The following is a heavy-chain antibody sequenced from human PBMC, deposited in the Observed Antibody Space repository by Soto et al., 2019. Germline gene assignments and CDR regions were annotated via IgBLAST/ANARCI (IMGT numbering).Heavy chain of an antibody. Sequence: SETLSLTCSVSDYSISGSTYYWGWIRQPPGKGLEWIGSIYYSGSTYYNPSLKSRVTISVDTSKNQFSLKLSSVTAADTAVYYCARLGERGMDYWGQGTLVTVSS. CDR2: IYYSGST. V-gene: IGHV4-39*01. CDR3: ARLGERGMDY. J-gene: IGHJ4*02. D-gene: IGHD1-26*01. CDR1: DYSISGSTYY.